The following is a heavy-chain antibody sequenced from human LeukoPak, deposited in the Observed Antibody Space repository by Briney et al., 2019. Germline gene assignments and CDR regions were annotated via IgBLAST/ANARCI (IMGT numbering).Heavy chain of an antibody. CDR3: AKDIGRPGYYYYYGMDV. Sequence: GGSLRVSCAASGFTFDDYAMHWVRQAPGKGLEWVSGISWNSGSIGYADSVKGRFTISRDNAKNSLYLQMNSLRAEDTALYYCAKDIGRPGYYYYYGMDVWGQGTTVTVSS. CDR1: GFTFDDYA. J-gene: IGHJ6*02. CDR2: ISWNSGSI. V-gene: IGHV3-9*01. D-gene: IGHD6-6*01.